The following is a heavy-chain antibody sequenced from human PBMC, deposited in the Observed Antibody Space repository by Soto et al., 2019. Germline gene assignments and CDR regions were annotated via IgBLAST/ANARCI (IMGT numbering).Heavy chain of an antibody. CDR1: GGTFSSYA. V-gene: IGHV1-69*01. D-gene: IGHD5-12*01. Sequence: QVQLVQSGAEVKKPGSSVKVSCKASGGTFSSYAISWVRQAPGQGLEWMGGIIPIFGTANYAQKFQGRVTITADESTSTAYMELSSLRSEDTAVYYCAGVGVYSGYDVYYYYGMDVWGQGTTVTGSS. CDR2: IIPIFGTA. CDR3: AGVGVYSGYDVYYYYGMDV. J-gene: IGHJ6*02.